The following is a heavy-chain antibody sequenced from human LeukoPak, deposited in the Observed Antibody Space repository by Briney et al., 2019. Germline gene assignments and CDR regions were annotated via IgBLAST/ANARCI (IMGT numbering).Heavy chain of an antibody. J-gene: IGHJ4*02. Sequence: PSETLSLTCTVSGGSISSYYWSWIRQPAGKGLEWIGRIYTSGSTNYNPSLKSRVTMSVDTSKNQFSLKLSSVTAADTAVYYCARDWHYYDSSGYYYTHFDDWGQGTLVTVSS. CDR1: GGSISSYY. CDR3: ARDWHYYDSSGYYYTHFDD. V-gene: IGHV4-4*07. D-gene: IGHD3-22*01. CDR2: IYTSGST.